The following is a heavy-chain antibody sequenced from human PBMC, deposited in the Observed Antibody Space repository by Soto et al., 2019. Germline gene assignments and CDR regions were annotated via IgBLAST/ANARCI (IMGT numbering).Heavy chain of an antibody. J-gene: IGHJ4*02. D-gene: IGHD2-2*01. CDR1: GYTFSDYY. CDR2: IDPRNGGT. CDR3: ARVRYRNVIHA. V-gene: IGHV1-2*02. Sequence: ASVKVSCKASGYTFSDYYIHWVRQAPGQGLEWMGWIDPRNGGTKYAQKFQDRFSMTTDTSTSTASMELRRLRSDDTAVFFCARVRYRNVIHAWCQGTLVTAPQ.